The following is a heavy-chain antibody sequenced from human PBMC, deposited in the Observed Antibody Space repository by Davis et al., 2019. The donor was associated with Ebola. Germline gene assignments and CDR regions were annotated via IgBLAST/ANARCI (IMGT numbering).Heavy chain of an antibody. CDR3: AAIYDFWSGYYDFDY. Sequence: ASVKVSCKASGYTFTNFYIHWVRQAPGQGLEWMGRINPNSGGTNYAQKFQGRVTMTRDTSISTAYMELSRLRSDDTAVYYCAAIYDFWSGYYDFDYWGQGTLVTVSS. CDR2: INPNSGGT. J-gene: IGHJ4*02. D-gene: IGHD3-3*01. V-gene: IGHV1-2*06. CDR1: GYTFTNFY.